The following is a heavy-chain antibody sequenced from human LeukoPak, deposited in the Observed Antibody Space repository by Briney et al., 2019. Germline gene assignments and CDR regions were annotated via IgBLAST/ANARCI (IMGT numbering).Heavy chain of an antibody. CDR3: ASTYYYDSSGYLFDY. Sequence: KPSETLSLTCTVSGGSISSYYWSWIRQPPGKGLEWIGYIYTSGSTNYNPSLKSRVTISVDTSKNQFSLKLSSATAADTAVYYCASTYYYDSSGYLFDYWGQGTLVTVSS. V-gene: IGHV4-4*09. D-gene: IGHD3-22*01. CDR2: IYTSGST. J-gene: IGHJ4*02. CDR1: GGSISSYY.